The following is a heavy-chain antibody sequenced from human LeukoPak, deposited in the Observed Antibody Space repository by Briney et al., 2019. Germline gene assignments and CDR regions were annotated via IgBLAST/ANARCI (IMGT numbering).Heavy chain of an antibody. CDR2: ISSSSSYI. CDR3: ATSYDSSGYYPTYYFDY. V-gene: IGHV3-21*01. D-gene: IGHD3-22*01. J-gene: IGHJ4*02. Sequence: GGSLRLSCAASGFTFSSYSMNWVRQAPGKGLEWVSSISSSSSYIYYTGSVKGRFTISRDNAKNSLYLQMNSLRAEDTAVYYCATSYDSSGYYPTYYFDYWGQGTLVTVSS. CDR1: GFTFSSYS.